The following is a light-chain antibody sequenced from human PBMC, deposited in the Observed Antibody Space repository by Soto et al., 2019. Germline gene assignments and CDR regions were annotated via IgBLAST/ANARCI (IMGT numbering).Light chain of an antibody. Sequence: DIQMTQYPSTLSASVGDRVTITFRASQSISSWLAWYQQKPGKAPKLLIYDASSLQSGVPSRFRGSGSGTEFTLTISSLQPDDFATYYCQQYDSYPSTFGQGTKVDIK. CDR1: QSISSW. CDR3: QQYDSYPST. J-gene: IGKJ1*01. V-gene: IGKV1-5*01. CDR2: DAS.